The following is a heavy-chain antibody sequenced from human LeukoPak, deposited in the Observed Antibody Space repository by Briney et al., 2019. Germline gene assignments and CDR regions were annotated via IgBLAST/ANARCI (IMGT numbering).Heavy chain of an antibody. CDR1: GFTFSSYI. Sequence: GGSLRLSCAASGFTFSSYIMNWVRQAPGKGLEWVSSISSSSNHIYYADSMKGRFTISRDNAKNSLFLQMNTLGAEDTAVYYCAKGGYGGIYYYYMDVWGKGTTVTISS. CDR3: AKGGYGGIYYYYMDV. D-gene: IGHD5-18*01. CDR2: ISSSSNHI. J-gene: IGHJ6*03. V-gene: IGHV3-21*04.